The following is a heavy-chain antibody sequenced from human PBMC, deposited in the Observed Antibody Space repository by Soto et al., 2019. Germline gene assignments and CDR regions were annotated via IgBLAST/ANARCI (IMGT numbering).Heavy chain of an antibody. Sequence: PGESLKISCKGSGYSFTSYWIGWVRQMPGKGLEWMGIIYPGDSDTRYSPSFQGQVTIAADKSISTAYLQWSSLKASDTAMYYCARPPPGAATRADIFDYWGQGTLVTVSS. CDR2: IYPGDSDT. CDR3: ARPPPGAATRADIFDY. V-gene: IGHV5-51*01. CDR1: GYSFTSYW. J-gene: IGHJ4*02. D-gene: IGHD1-26*01.